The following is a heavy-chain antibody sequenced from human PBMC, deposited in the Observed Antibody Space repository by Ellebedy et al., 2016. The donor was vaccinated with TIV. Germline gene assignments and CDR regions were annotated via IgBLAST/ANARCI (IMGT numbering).Heavy chain of an antibody. CDR2: INSDGSST. Sequence: GESLKISXAASGFTFSSYWMHWVRQAPGKGLVWVSRINSDGSSTSYADSVKGRLTISRDNAKNTLYLQMNSLRAEDTAVYYCARDRYSGYGWGQGTLVTVSS. D-gene: IGHD5-12*01. J-gene: IGHJ4*02. V-gene: IGHV3-74*01. CDR1: GFTFSSYW. CDR3: ARDRYSGYG.